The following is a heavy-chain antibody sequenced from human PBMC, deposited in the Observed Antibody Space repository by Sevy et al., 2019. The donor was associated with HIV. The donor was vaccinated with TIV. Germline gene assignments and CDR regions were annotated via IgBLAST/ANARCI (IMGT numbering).Heavy chain of an antibody. V-gene: IGHV3-30-3*01. Sequence: GGSLRLSCAASGFTFSSYAMHWVRQAPGKGLEWVAVISYDGSNKYYADSVKGRFTISRDNSKNTLYLQMNSLRAEDTAVYYCARSREVEGRYYHYGMDVWGQGTTVTVSS. D-gene: IGHD1-1*01. J-gene: IGHJ6*02. CDR2: ISYDGSNK. CDR3: ARSREVEGRYYHYGMDV. CDR1: GFTFSSYA.